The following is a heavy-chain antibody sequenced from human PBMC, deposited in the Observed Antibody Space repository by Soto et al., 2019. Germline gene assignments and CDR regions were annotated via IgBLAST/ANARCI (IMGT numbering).Heavy chain of an antibody. Sequence: SETLSLTCTVSCGSITSSSHFWGWVRQPPGKGLEWIGTIYFTGNTYYTPSLKSRLTMSIDTSKNELSLRLNSVTAADTAVYYCAGQTFTIAAASYGRSNWFDPWGPGTLVTVSS. D-gene: IGHD6-25*01. CDR3: AGQTFTIAAASYGRSNWFDP. CDR1: CGSITSSSHF. V-gene: IGHV4-39*01. J-gene: IGHJ5*02. CDR2: IYFTGNT.